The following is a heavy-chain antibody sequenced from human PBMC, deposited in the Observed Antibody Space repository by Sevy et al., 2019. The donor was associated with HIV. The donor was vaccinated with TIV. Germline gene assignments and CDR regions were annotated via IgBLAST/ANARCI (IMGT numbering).Heavy chain of an antibody. Sequence: GGSLRLSCAASGFTFSIYGMHWVRQAPGKGLEWVACIRYDGSTKYYADSVKVRFTISRDNSKNTLYLQMNSLRAEDTAVYYCAKDLTGRYSSSSGDFDYWGQGTLVTVSS. CDR3: AKDLTGRYSSSSGDFDY. CDR1: GFTFSIYG. J-gene: IGHJ4*02. CDR2: IRYDGSTK. V-gene: IGHV3-30*02. D-gene: IGHD6-6*01.